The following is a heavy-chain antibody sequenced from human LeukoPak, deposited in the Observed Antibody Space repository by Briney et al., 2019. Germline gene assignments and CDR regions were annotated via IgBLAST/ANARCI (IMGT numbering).Heavy chain of an antibody. CDR2: IYYSGST. CDR1: GGSISSSSYY. D-gene: IGHD2-2*01. Sequence: SETLSLTCTVSGGSISSSSYYWGWIRQPPGKGLEWIGSIYYSGSTYYNPSLKSRVTISVDTSKNQFSLKLSSVTAADTAVYYCASADHQLGYCSSTSCYGPNLWVYWGQGTLVTVSS. J-gene: IGHJ4*02. CDR3: ASADHQLGYCSSTSCYGPNLWVY. V-gene: IGHV4-39*01.